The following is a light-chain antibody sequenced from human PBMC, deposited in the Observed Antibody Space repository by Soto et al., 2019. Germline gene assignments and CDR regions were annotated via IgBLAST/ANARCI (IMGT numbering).Light chain of an antibody. CDR2: EVN. J-gene: IGLJ1*01. Sequence: QSALTQPPSASGSPGQSVAISCTGTSSDVGGYNYVSWYQQHPGKAPKLMIYEVNKRPSGVPDRFSGSKSGNTASLTVSGLQAEDEDDDYCSSYAGSSNVFGTGTKLTVL. CDR3: SSYAGSSNV. CDR1: SSDVGGYNY. V-gene: IGLV2-8*01.